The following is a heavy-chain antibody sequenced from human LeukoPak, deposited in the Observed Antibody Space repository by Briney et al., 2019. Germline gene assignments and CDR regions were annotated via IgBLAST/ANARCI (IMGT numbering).Heavy chain of an antibody. CDR1: GFTFSSYA. CDR2: ISYDGSNK. Sequence: PGRSLRLSCAASGFTFSSYAMHWVRQAPGKGLEWVAVISYDGSNKYYADSVKGRFTISRDNSKNTLYLQMNSLRVEDTAVYYCARAPTFSGWFDYWGQGTLVTVSS. D-gene: IGHD6-19*01. J-gene: IGHJ4*02. V-gene: IGHV3-30*04. CDR3: ARAPTFSGWFDY.